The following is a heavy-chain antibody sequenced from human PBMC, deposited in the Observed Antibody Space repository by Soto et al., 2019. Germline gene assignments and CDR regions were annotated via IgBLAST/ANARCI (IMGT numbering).Heavy chain of an antibody. J-gene: IGHJ4*02. Sequence: SETLSLTCTVSGGSVSSGDYYWSWIRQPPGKGLEWIGHIYYSGSTKYNPSLKSRVTMSVGTSKNQFSLELSSVTAADTAVYYCVRETDYYDSSGYPDYWGQGTLVTVSS. CDR1: GGSVSSGDYY. V-gene: IGHV4-30-4*01. CDR3: VRETDYYDSSGYPDY. D-gene: IGHD3-22*01. CDR2: IYYSGST.